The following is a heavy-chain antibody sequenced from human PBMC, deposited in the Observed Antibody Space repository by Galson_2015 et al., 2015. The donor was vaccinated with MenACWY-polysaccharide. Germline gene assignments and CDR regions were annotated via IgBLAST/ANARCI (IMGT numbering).Heavy chain of an antibody. Sequence: SLRLSCAASGFTFGRYWMSWVRQAPGKGLEWVATIKEDGSEKSYGDSVKGRFTISRDNAKNSLLLQMNSLRVEDSAVHYCARFDPTTGVDFDYRGQGTLVTVSS. CDR3: ARFDPTTGVDFDY. J-gene: IGHJ4*02. CDR2: IKEDGSEK. V-gene: IGHV3-7*05. CDR1: GFTFGRYW. D-gene: IGHD1-1*01.